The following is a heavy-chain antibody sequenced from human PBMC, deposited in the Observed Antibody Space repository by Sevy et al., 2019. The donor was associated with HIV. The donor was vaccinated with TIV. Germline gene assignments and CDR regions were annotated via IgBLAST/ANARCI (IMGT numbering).Heavy chain of an antibody. V-gene: IGHV3-48*03. D-gene: IGHD4-17*01. CDR1: GFPFGSYE. J-gene: IGHJ4*02. CDR2: FSNSGSAK. Sequence: GGSLRLSCTASGFPFGSYEMNWVRLAPGKGLEWVSYFSNSGSAKDYSDSVRGRFTISRDNAKNSLYLQMNSLRAEDTAVYYCARDLPPSATTVAHFDYWGRGTLVTVSS. CDR3: ARDLPPSATTVAHFDY.